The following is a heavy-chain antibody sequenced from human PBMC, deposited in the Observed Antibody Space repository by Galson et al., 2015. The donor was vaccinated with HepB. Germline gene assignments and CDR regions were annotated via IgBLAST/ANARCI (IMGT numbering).Heavy chain of an antibody. J-gene: IGHJ4*02. Sequence: ETLSLTCTVSGGSISSSSYYWGWIRQPPGKGLEWIGSIYYSGSTYYNPSLKSRVTISVDTSKNQFSLKLSSVTAADTAVYYCARSYGDYVWYFDYWGQGTLVTVSS. D-gene: IGHD4-17*01. CDR2: IYYSGST. CDR1: GGSISSSSYY. CDR3: ARSYGDYVWYFDY. V-gene: IGHV4-39*01.